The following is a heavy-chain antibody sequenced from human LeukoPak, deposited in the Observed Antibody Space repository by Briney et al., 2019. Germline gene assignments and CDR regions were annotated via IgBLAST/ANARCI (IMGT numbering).Heavy chain of an antibody. Sequence: GGSLRLSCTASGFIFSNHGMNWVRQAPGKGLEWISYISSTSADIYYVDSVKGRFTISRDNAKNSLYLQMNSLRAEDTAVYYCARDPGSGYEEHFDHWGQGTLVTVSS. CDR2: ISSTSADI. J-gene: IGHJ4*02. CDR1: GFIFSNHG. V-gene: IGHV3-21*05. CDR3: ARDPGSGYEEHFDH. D-gene: IGHD5-12*01.